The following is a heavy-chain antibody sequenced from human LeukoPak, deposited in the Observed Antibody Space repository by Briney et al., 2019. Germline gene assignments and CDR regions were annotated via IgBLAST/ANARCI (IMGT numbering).Heavy chain of an antibody. CDR3: VRGPYALF. CDR1: GFTFSDYW. J-gene: IGHJ4*02. V-gene: IGHV3-7*01. CDR2: IRQDGTEK. D-gene: IGHD2-2*01. Sequence: PGGSLRLSCAASGFTFSDYWLSWVRQAPGKGLEWVANIRQDGTEKNYVDSVKGRFTISRDNARNSLYLQMNSLRAEDTAVYYCVRGPYALFWGQGTLVSDSS.